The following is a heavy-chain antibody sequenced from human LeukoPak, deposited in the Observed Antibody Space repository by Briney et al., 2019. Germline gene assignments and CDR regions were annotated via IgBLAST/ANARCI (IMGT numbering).Heavy chain of an antibody. D-gene: IGHD6-19*01. J-gene: IGHJ4*02. CDR3: ARDLGSGWNFDY. V-gene: IGHV3-53*01. Sequence: GGSLRLSCAASGFTVSSNYMSWVRQDPGKGLEWVSVIYSGGSTYYADSVKGRFTISRDNSKNTLYLQMNSLRAEDTAVYYCARDLGSGWNFDYWGQGTLVTVSS. CDR1: GFTVSSNY. CDR2: IYSGGST.